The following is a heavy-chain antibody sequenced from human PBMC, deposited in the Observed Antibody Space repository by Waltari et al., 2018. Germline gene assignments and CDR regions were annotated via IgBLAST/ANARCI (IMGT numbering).Heavy chain of an antibody. CDR3: TALKS. CDR2: IKSKRDGETT. J-gene: IGHJ5*02. V-gene: IGHV3-15*01. CDR1: GFSFNNTW. Sequence: EVQLVESGGGLVKPGGSLCVSWLASGFSFNNTWLSWVRQAPGKGLEWVGRIKSKRDGETTDYSAPVKGRFTISRDDSKTTLYLQMNSLKTEDTAVYFCTALKSWGQGALVIVSS.